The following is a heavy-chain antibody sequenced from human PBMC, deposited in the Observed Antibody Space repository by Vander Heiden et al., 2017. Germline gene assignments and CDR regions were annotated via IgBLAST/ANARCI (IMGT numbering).Heavy chain of an antibody. Sequence: VQLVESGGGVVKPGRSLRLSCSASAFTLSNYGIHWVRQAPGKGLEWVAVTWYDGSRKYFADPVQDRFSISRDNSKVFLQMNSLRAEDTAVYYCARDGRVRGIIIRPYYYYGMDVWGQGTAVTVSS. J-gene: IGHJ6*02. CDR3: ARDGRVRGIIIRPYYYYGMDV. CDR2: TWYDGSRK. CDR1: AFTLSNYG. D-gene: IGHD3-10*01. V-gene: IGHV3-33*01.